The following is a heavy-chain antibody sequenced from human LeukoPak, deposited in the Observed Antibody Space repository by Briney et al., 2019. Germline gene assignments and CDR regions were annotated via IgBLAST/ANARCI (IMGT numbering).Heavy chain of an antibody. CDR1: GFTFSNAW. CDR2: IKSKTDGGTT. D-gene: IGHD3-22*01. V-gene: IGHV3-15*01. Sequence: GGSLRLSCAASGFTFSNAWMSWVRQAPGKGLEWVGRIKSKTDGGTTDYAAPVKGRFTISRDDSKNTLYLQMNSLKTEDTAVYYCTTEGYDTSEVYFDYWGQGTLVTVSS. J-gene: IGHJ4*02. CDR3: TTEGYDTSEVYFDY.